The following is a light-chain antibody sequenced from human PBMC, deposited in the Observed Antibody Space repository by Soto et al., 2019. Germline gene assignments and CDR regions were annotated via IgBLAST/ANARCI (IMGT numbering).Light chain of an antibody. Sequence: QSVLTQPPSAPGTPGQRVTISCSGSRSNIGSNYVYWYQQLPGTAPKLLIYRNNQRPSGVPDRFSGSKSGTSASLAISGLRSEDEADYYCAAWDDSLSGPVFGGGTKLTVL. CDR3: AAWDDSLSGPV. V-gene: IGLV1-47*01. J-gene: IGLJ3*02. CDR2: RNN. CDR1: RSNIGSNY.